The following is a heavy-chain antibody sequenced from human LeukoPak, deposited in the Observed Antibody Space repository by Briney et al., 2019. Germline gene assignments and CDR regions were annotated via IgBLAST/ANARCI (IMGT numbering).Heavy chain of an antibody. Sequence: GGSLRLSCAASGFTFSSYGMHWVRQAPGKGLEWVAFIRFDGSNKYYADSVKGRFTISRDNSKNTLYLQMKSLRAEDTAVYYCAKGGGYEAQYYYYYLDVWGKGTTVTISS. J-gene: IGHJ6*03. CDR2: IRFDGSNK. V-gene: IGHV3-30*02. D-gene: IGHD5-12*01. CDR1: GFTFSSYG. CDR3: AKGGGYEAQYYYYYLDV.